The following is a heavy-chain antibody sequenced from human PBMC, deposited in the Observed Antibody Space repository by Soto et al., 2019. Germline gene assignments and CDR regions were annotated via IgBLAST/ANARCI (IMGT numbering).Heavy chain of an antibody. Sequence: SETLSLTCTVSGGSISSGGYYWSWIRQHPGKGLEWIGYIYYSGSTYYNPSLKSRVTISVDTSKNQFSLKLSSVTAADTAVYYCASKTPVTTTLLRYWGQGTPVTVSS. J-gene: IGHJ4*02. V-gene: IGHV4-31*03. CDR2: IYYSGST. CDR1: GGSISSGGYY. CDR3: ASKTPVTTTLLRY. D-gene: IGHD4-17*01.